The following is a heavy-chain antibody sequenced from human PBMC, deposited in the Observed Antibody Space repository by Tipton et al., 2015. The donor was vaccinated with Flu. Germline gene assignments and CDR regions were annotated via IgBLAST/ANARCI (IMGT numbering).Heavy chain of an antibody. CDR1: GGSINNAGFY. J-gene: IGHJ4*02. V-gene: IGHV4-31*03. CDR2: IYHSGGT. CDR3: AIDIAAPGTFDY. Sequence: TLSLTCTVSGGSINNAGFYWSWVRQHPGKGLEWIGYIYHSGGTYYNPSLKSRVTISVDTSKNQLSLMLSSVTAADTAVYYCAIDIAAPGTFDYWGQGTLVTVSS. D-gene: IGHD6-13*01.